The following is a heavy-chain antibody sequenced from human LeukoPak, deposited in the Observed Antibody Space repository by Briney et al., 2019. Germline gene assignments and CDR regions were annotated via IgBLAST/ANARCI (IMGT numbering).Heavy chain of an antibody. V-gene: IGHV3-7*03. CDR1: GFTFSRYW. CDR2: MNQDGSEI. Sequence: GGSLRLSCVGSGFTFSRYWLNWVRQAPGKGLEWVANMNQDGSEIYYLDSVKGRFTISRDNAKNSVYLQMNGLKAEDTAVYYCARSSYSSSSSVWGQGTMVTVSS. D-gene: IGHD6-6*01. J-gene: IGHJ3*01. CDR3: ARSSYSSSSSV.